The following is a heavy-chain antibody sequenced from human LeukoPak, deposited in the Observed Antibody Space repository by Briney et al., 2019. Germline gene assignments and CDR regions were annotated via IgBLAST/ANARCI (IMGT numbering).Heavy chain of an antibody. D-gene: IGHD1-1*01. V-gene: IGHV4-34*01. CDR1: GGSFSGYY. J-gene: IGHJ5*02. CDR3: ARGDYQLVSP. CDR2: INHSGST. Sequence: SETLSLTCAVYGGSFSGYYWSWIRQPPGKGLEWIGEINHSGSTNYNPSLKSRVTISVDTSKNQFSLKLTSVTAADTAVYYCARGDYQLVSPWGQGTLVTVSS.